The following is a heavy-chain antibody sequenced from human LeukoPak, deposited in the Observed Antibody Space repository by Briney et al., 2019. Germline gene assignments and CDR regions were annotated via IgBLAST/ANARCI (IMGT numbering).Heavy chain of an antibody. V-gene: IGHV3-30*02. J-gene: IGHJ4*02. CDR3: AKDFGITMIVVVISYFDY. CDR1: GFTFSSYG. CDR2: IRYDGSNK. D-gene: IGHD3-22*01. Sequence: PGGSLRLSCAASGFTFSSYGMHWVRQAPGKGLEWVAFIRYDGSNKYYADSVKGRFTISRDNSKNTLYLQMNSLRAEDTAVYYCAKDFGITMIVVVISYFDYWGQGTLVTVSS.